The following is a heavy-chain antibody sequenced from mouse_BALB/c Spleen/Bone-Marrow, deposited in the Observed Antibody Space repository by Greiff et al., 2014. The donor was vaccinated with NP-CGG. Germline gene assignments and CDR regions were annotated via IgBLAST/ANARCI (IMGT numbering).Heavy chain of an antibody. CDR3: AFYYGNYGDY. CDR1: GYTFTDYW. V-gene: IGHV1-69*01. D-gene: IGHD2-1*01. CDR2: IDTSDSYT. Sequence: VQLQQSGAELVMPGASVKMSCKASGYTFTDYWMHWVRQRPGQGLEWIGAIDTSDSYTSYNQKFKGKAKLTVDESSSTAYMQLSSLTSEDSAVYYCAFYYGNYGDYWGQGTTLTVSS. J-gene: IGHJ2*01.